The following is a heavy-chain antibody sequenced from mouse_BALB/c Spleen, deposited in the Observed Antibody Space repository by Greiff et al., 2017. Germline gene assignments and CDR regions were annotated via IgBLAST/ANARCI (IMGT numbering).Heavy chain of an antibody. CDR2: SRNKANDYTT. V-gene: IGHV7-1*02. CDR3: ARDAYYAGVFDY. J-gene: IGHJ2*01. Sequence: EVQVVESGGGLVQPGGSLRLSCASSGFTFSDFYMAWVRQPPGKRLEWIAASRNKANDYTTEYSASVKGRFIVSRDTSQSILYLQMNALRAEDTAIDYCARDAYYAGVFDYWGQGTTLTVSS. D-gene: IGHD1-1*01. CDR1: GFTFSDFY.